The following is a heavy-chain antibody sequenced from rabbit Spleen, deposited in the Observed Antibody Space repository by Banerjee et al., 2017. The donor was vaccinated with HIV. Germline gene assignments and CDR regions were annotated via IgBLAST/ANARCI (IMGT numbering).Heavy chain of an antibody. J-gene: IGHJ4*01. CDR1: GFSFSSNYW. V-gene: IGHV1S45*01. CDR2: IHAGSTGST. Sequence: QEQLVESGGGLVQPEGSLTLTCKASGFSFSSNYWICWVRQAPGKGLEWIACIHAGSTGSTYYASWAKGRFTISKTSSTTVTLQMTSLTAADTATYFCARGGSGSTSGFNLWGPGTLVTVS. CDR3: ARGGSGSTSGFNL. D-gene: IGHD1-1*01.